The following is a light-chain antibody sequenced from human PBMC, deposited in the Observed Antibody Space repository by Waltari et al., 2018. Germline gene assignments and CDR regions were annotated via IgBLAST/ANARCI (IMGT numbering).Light chain of an antibody. Sequence: IRMNQSPSPLSASLGDTVTIPCRASHTITNWLAWYQQQPGKAPNVLIYDASTLESGVPSRFSGSGSGTEFTLTINSLQPDDFATYYCQHYNSFSHIYTFGQGTKLEI. J-gene: IGKJ2*01. V-gene: IGKV1-5*01. CDR3: QHYNSFSHIYT. CDR2: DAS. CDR1: HTITNW.